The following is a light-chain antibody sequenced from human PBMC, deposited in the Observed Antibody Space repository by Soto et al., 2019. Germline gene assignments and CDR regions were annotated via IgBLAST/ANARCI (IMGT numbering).Light chain of an antibody. Sequence: QSVLTQPPSASGTPGQRVTISCSGSSSNIGSNTVSWYQQFPGTAPKLLIHNNNQRPSGAPDRFSGSKSGTSASLAISGLQSDDEADYYCAAWDDSLDGFWVFGGGTKLTVL. J-gene: IGLJ3*02. CDR2: NNN. CDR1: SSNIGSNT. CDR3: AAWDDSLDGFWV. V-gene: IGLV1-44*01.